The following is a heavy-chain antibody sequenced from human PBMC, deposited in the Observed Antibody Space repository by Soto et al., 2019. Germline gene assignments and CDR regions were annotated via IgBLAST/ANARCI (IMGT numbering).Heavy chain of an antibody. D-gene: IGHD3-9*01. CDR2: ISSSSSYI. Sequence: GGSLRLSCAASGFIFSRSAMNWVRQAPGKGLEWVSSISSSSSYIYYADSVKGRFTISRDNAKNSLYLQMNSLRAEDTAVYYCARIHTGWAPLNPDPLDHWGQGALVTVSS. V-gene: IGHV3-21*01. CDR1: GFIFSRSA. J-gene: IGHJ4*02. CDR3: ARIHTGWAPLNPDPLDH.